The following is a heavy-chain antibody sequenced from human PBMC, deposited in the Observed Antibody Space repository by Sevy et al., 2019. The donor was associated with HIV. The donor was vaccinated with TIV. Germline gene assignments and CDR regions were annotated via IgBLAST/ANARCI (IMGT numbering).Heavy chain of an antibody. J-gene: IGHJ4*02. Sequence: GGSLRLSCAASGFTFSSYSMNWVRQAPGKGLEWVSSISSSSSYIYYADSVKGRFTISRDNAKNSLYLQMNCLRAEDTAVYYCARESLVGGTNFFDYWGQGTLVTVSS. V-gene: IGHV3-21*01. CDR1: GFTFSSYS. CDR2: ISSSSSYI. D-gene: IGHD1-1*01. CDR3: ARESLVGGTNFFDY.